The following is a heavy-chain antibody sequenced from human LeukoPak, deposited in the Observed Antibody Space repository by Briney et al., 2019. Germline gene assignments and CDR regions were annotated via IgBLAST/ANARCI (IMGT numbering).Heavy chain of an antibody. V-gene: IGHV5-51*01. CDR3: ARRYYYNNEFDP. Sequence: ASVKVSCKASGGTFSSYAISWVRQMPGKGLEWMGIIHPADSNTKYSPSFQGQVTISADKSISTVYLQWDSLEASDTAMYYCARRYYYNNEFDPWGQGTLVTVSS. D-gene: IGHD3-22*01. CDR1: GGTFSSYA. J-gene: IGHJ5*02. CDR2: IHPADSNT.